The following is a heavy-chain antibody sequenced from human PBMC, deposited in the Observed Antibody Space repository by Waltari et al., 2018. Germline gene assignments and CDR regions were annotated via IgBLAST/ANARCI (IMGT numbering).Heavy chain of an antibody. CDR3: ATEHLCSGGSCLNPDYYYYYMDV. CDR2: IYHSGST. V-gene: IGHV4-38-2*02. CDR1: GYSISSGYY. J-gene: IGHJ6*03. Sequence: QVQLQESGPGLVKPSETLSLTCTVSGYSISSGYYWGWIRQPPGKGLEWIGSIYHSGSTDYNPSLKSRVTISVDTSKNQFSLKLSSVTAADTAVYYCATEHLCSGGSCLNPDYYYYYMDVWGKGTTVTVSS. D-gene: IGHD2-15*01.